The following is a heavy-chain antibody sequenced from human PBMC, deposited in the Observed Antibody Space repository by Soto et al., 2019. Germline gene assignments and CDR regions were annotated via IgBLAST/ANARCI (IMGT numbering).Heavy chain of an antibody. J-gene: IGHJ4*02. CDR1: GFTFSSYE. CDR3: ARDSLGNDYGDPENLD. D-gene: IGHD4-17*01. Sequence: PGGSLRLSCAASGFTFSSYEMNWVRQAPGKGLEWVSYISSSGSTIYYADSVKGRFTISRDNAKNSLYLQMNSLRAEDTAVYYCARDSLGNDYGDPENLDWGQGTLVTVSS. V-gene: IGHV3-48*03. CDR2: ISSSGSTI.